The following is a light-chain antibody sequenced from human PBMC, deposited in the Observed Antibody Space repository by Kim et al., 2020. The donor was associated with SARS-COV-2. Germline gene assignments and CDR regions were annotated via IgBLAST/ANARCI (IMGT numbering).Light chain of an antibody. CDR2: GAS. CDR1: QRVTSSY. Sequence: PGEGVTLATRASQRVTSSYLALYQQKVGPAPRLLIFGASSRATGIPDRFSGSGSGADFTLTISRLEPEDFAVYYCQHYGSSPPYTFGQGTKLEI. CDR3: QHYGSSPPYT. V-gene: IGKV3-20*01. J-gene: IGKJ2*01.